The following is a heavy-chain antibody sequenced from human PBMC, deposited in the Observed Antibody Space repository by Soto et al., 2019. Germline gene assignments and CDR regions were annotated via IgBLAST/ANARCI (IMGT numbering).Heavy chain of an antibody. Sequence: SETLSLTCTVSGDSMTSSSYYWGWIRQPPGKGLEWIGSIYYSERTSYNSGSTYYSPSLKSRVTISGDTSKSQFSLKLSSVTAADTAVYYCARHTRNQFDPWGQGTLVTVSS. CDR2: IYYSERTSYNSGST. V-gene: IGHV4-39*01. CDR1: GDSMTSSSYY. J-gene: IGHJ5*02. CDR3: ARHTRNQFDP.